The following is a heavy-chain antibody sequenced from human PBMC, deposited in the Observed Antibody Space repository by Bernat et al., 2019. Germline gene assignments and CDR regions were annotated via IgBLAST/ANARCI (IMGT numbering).Heavy chain of an antibody. Sequence: EVQLVESGGGLVQPGGSLKLSCAASGFTFSGSAMHWVRQASGKGLEWVGRIRSKANSYATAYAASVKGRFTISRDDSKNTAYLQMNSLRGEDTAVYYCARDAISSIAAPDYYYYYGMDVWGQGTTVTVSS. V-gene: IGHV3-73*01. CDR1: GFTFSGSA. CDR3: ARDAISSIAAPDYYYYYGMDV. CDR2: IRSKANSYAT. J-gene: IGHJ6*02. D-gene: IGHD6-6*01.